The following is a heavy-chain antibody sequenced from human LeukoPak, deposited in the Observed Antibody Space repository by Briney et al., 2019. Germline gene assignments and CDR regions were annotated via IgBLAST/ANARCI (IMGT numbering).Heavy chain of an antibody. CDR1: GGSISSSNW. CDR3: ARDRQWLVLDYYYYYGMDV. CDR2: IYHSGST. Sequence: SGTLSLTCAVSGGSISSSNWWSWVRQPPGKGLEWIGEIYHSGSTNYNPSLKSRVTISVDKSKNQFSLKLSSVTAADTAVYYCARDRQWLVLDYYYYYGMDVWGQGTTVTVSS. J-gene: IGHJ6*02. V-gene: IGHV4-4*02. D-gene: IGHD6-19*01.